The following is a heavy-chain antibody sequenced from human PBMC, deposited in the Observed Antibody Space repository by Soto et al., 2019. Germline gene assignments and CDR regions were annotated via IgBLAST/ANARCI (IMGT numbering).Heavy chain of an antibody. D-gene: IGHD2-21*01. CDR2: ISINSNHK. Sequence: SLTLVCAASGFTFSDFYMTWVRQAPGKGLEWLSYISINSNHKEYGDSVKGRHTISRDNAKNSLYLQMNSLRADDTAVYYCVRGGGGGQFDYWGQGTLVTVSS. CDR3: VRGGGGGQFDY. J-gene: IGHJ4*02. V-gene: IGHV3-11*06. CDR1: GFTFSDFY.